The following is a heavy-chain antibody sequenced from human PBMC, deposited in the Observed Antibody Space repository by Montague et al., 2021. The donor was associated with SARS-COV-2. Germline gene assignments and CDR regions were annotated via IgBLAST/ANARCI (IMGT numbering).Heavy chain of an antibody. CDR1: GASFSNYY. J-gene: IGHJ2*01. V-gene: IGHV4-59*01. D-gene: IGHD3-16*01. CDR2: IYHSGNT. CDR3: AREYRIELWQTNWYFGL. Sequence: SETLSLTCTVSGASFSNYYWSWIRQPPGKGLEWIGYIYHSGNTKYNPSLKSRVSISADTSKNQFSLRLSSVTAADTAVYYCAREYRIELWQTNWYFGLWGRGTLVTVSS.